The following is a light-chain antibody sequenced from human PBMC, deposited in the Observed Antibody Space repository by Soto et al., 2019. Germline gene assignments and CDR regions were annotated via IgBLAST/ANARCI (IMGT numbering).Light chain of an antibody. Sequence: QSVLTQPPSASGSPGQSVTISCTGASGDVGGYNYVSWYQQHPGKAPKLMIYEVTKRPSGVPDRFSGSKSGNTASLTVSGLRSEDEAVYYCASWDDRLGAVIFGGGTKVTVL. CDR2: EVT. CDR3: ASWDDRLGAVI. J-gene: IGLJ2*01. CDR1: SGDVGGYNY. V-gene: IGLV2-8*01.